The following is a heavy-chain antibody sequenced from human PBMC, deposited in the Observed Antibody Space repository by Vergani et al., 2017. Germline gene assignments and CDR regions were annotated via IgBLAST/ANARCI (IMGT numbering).Heavy chain of an antibody. V-gene: IGHV3-66*02. CDR1: GFTVSSNY. Sequence: EVQLLESGGDLVQPGGSLRLSCAASGFTVSSNYMSWVRQAPGKGLEWVSVIYSGGSTYYADSVKGRFTISRDNSKNTLYLQMNSLRAEDTAVYYCARDWGDILTGYYGWGQGTLVTVSS. J-gene: IGHJ4*02. CDR3: ARDWGDILTGYYG. D-gene: IGHD3-9*01. CDR2: IYSGGST.